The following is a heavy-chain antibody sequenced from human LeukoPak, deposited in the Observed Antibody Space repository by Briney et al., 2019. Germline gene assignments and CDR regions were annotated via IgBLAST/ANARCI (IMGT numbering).Heavy chain of an antibody. J-gene: IGHJ4*02. V-gene: IGHV4-34*01. D-gene: IGHD3-16*01. Sequence: SETLSLTCAVYGGSFSGYCWSWIRQPPGKGLEWIGQIRHTGSTAYNPSLRSRVTISGDTSKNQFSLRLTSVTAADTALYYCARHGGYHFDSWGQGTLVTVSS. CDR1: GGSFSGYC. CDR2: IRHTGST. CDR3: ARHGGYHFDS.